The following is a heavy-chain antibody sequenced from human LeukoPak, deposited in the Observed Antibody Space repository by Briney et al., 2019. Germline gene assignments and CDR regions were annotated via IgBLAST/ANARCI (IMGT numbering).Heavy chain of an antibody. D-gene: IGHD4-17*01. J-gene: IGHJ4*02. CDR2: IYYSGST. V-gene: IGHV4-30-4*01. Sequence: SETLSLTCTVSGGSISSGDYYWSWIRQPPGKGLEWIGYIYYSGSTYYNPSLKSRVTISVDTSKNQFSLKLSSVTAADTAVYYCARVGYGDYVGFDYWGQGTLVTVSS. CDR1: GGSISSGDYY. CDR3: ARVGYGDYVGFDY.